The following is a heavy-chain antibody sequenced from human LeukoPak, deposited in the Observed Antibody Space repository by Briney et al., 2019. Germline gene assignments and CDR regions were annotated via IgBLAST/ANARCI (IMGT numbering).Heavy chain of an antibody. J-gene: IGHJ5*02. CDR1: GGTFSRYA. CDR2: IIPVLGTT. Sequence: ASVKVSCKASGGTFSRYAISWVRQAPGQGLEWMGGIIPVLGTTNYAQTFQNKVTITADESTSTTYMELSSLTSEDTAVYYCARLKRGIGAAGTSLRGWFDPWGQGTLVTVSS. V-gene: IGHV1-69*13. D-gene: IGHD6-13*01. CDR3: ARLKRGIGAAGTSLRGWFDP.